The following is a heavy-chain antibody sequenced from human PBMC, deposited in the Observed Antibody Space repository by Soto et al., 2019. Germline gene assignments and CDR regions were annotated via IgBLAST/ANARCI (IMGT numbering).Heavy chain of an antibody. CDR2: IWYDGSNK. J-gene: IGHJ6*03. CDR3: ARVARDYGDYGWDSYYYYMDV. V-gene: IGHV3-33*01. Sequence: GGSLRLSCAASGFTFSSYGMHWVRQAPGKGLEWVAVIWYDGSNKYYADSVKGRFTISRDNSKNTLYLQMNSLRAEDTAVYYCARVARDYGDYGWDSYYYYMDVWGKGTTVTVSS. CDR1: GFTFSSYG. D-gene: IGHD4-17*01.